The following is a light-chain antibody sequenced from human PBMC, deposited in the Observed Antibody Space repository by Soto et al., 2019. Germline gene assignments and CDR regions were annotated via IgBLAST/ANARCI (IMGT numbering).Light chain of an antibody. Sequence: EMVMTQSPATLSVSPGERATLSCRASQSVNGNLAWYQQKPGQAPRLLIYGASTRATGIPARFSGSGSGTEFTLTISSLQSEDFAVYYCQQYNNWLITFGQGTRLEIK. J-gene: IGKJ5*01. V-gene: IGKV3-15*01. CDR2: GAS. CDR3: QQYNNWLIT. CDR1: QSVNGN.